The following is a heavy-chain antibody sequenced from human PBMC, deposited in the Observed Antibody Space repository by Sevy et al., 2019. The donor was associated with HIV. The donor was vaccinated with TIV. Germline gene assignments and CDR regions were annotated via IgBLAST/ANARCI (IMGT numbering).Heavy chain of an antibody. CDR2: ISGSGGST. D-gene: IGHD4-17*01. J-gene: IGHJ6*03. V-gene: IGHV3-23*01. Sequence: GGSLRLSCAASGFTFSSYAMSWVRQAPGKGLEWVSAISGSGGSTYYADSVKGRFTISRDNSKNTLYLQMNSLRAEDTAVYYCAYKTGLDYGDYYYMDVWGKGTTVTVSS. CDR3: AYKTGLDYGDYYYMDV. CDR1: GFTFSSYA.